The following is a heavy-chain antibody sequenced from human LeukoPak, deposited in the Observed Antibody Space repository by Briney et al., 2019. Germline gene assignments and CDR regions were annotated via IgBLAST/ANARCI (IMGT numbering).Heavy chain of an antibody. CDR2: IYYSGST. J-gene: IGHJ4*02. V-gene: IGHV4-39*01. CDR3: ARQGGMTTVVTVDY. D-gene: IGHD4-23*01. CDR1: GGSSSSSSYY. Sequence: PSETLSLTCTVSGGSSSSSSYYWGWIRQPPGKGLEWIGTIYYSGSTYYNPSLKSRVTISVNTSKNQFSLKLSSVTAADTAVYYCARQGGMTTVVTVDYWGQGTLVTVSS.